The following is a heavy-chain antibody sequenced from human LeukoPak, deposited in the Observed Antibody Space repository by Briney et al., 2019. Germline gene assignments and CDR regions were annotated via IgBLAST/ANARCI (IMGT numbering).Heavy chain of an antibody. V-gene: IGHV4-4*03. CDR3: ARDGGPGIAAAGGAFDI. J-gene: IGHJ3*02. CDR1: GGSISSSNW. CDR2: IYHSGST. Sequence: PPETLSLTCAVSGGSISSSNWWSWVRQPPGKGLEWIGEIYHSGSTNYDPSLKSRVTISVDKSKNQFSLKLSSVTAADTAVYYCARDGGPGIAAAGGAFDIWGQGTMVTVSS. D-gene: IGHD6-13*01.